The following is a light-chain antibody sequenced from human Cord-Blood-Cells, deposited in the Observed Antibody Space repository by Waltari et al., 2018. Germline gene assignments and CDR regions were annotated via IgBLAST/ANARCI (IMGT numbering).Light chain of an antibody. Sequence: QPVLTPPPSASGTPGPRVTISCSGSRPNIGSTYVYWYQQLPGTAPKLLIYRNNQRPSGVPGRYPDPKSGTSAFLTRRGLGPEAEADYYRPARDDRLSGPWVFGRSTKLAAL. J-gene: IGLJ3*02. CDR3: PARDDRLSGPWV. CDR1: RPNIGSTY. CDR2: RNN. V-gene: IGLV1-47*01.